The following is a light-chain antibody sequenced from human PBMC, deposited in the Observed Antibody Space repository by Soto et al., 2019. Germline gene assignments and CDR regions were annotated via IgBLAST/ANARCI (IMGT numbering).Light chain of an antibody. J-gene: IGLJ1*01. Sequence: QSVLTQSPSTSGTPGQRVTISCSGSSSNIGGNLVNWYQQIPGTAPKLLIYNNNQRPSGVPDRFSGSKSGTSASLAISGLQSEDEADYYCSSSAGSNIPYVFGTGTKLTVL. CDR2: NNN. CDR3: SSSAGSNIPYV. V-gene: IGLV1-44*01. CDR1: SSNIGGNL.